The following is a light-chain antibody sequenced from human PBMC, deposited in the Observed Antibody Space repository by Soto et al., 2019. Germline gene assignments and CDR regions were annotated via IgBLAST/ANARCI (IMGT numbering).Light chain of an antibody. V-gene: IGKV1-5*01. CDR1: QSIGSW. CDR2: DAS. Sequence: DIQMTQSPSTLSASVGDRVTIACRASQSIGSWLAWYQQKPGKAPKLLIYDASSLQSGVPSRFSGSGSGTEFTLTISGLQPDDFATYFCQQYNRFWTFGQGTKVDIK. J-gene: IGKJ1*01. CDR3: QQYNRFWT.